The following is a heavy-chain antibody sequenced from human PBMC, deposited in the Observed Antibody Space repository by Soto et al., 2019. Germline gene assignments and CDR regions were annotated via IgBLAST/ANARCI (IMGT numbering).Heavy chain of an antibody. Sequence: EVQLVESGGGLVQPGGSLRVSCAASGFTFSDHHMDWVRRAPGKGLEWVARTRNKAHSYTSEYAASVKGRFTISRDDSKNSLSLLISSLKTEDTAVYYCVTERCSSIDCTRGVFDYWGQGTLVTVSS. CDR1: GFTFSDHH. J-gene: IGHJ4*02. D-gene: IGHD2-2*01. V-gene: IGHV3-72*01. CDR3: VTERCSSIDCTRGVFDY. CDR2: TRNKAHSYTS.